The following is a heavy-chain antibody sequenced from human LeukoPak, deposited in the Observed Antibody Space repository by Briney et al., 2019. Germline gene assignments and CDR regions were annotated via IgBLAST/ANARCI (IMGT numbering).Heavy chain of an antibody. Sequence: SETLSLTCTVSGGSISSYYWSRIRQPPGKGLEWIGYIYYSGSTNYNPSLKSRVTISVDTSKNQFSLKLSSVTAADTAVYYCARAHYDFWSGLPHFDYWGQGTLVTVSS. CDR1: GGSISSYY. D-gene: IGHD3-3*01. CDR3: ARAHYDFWSGLPHFDY. CDR2: IYYSGST. V-gene: IGHV4-59*01. J-gene: IGHJ4*02.